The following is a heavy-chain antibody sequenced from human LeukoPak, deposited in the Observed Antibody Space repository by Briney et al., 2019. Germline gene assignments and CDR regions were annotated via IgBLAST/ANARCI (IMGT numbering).Heavy chain of an antibody. CDR1: GFTFSSYG. J-gene: IGHJ4*02. CDR2: IWYDGSNK. D-gene: IGHD3-3*01. CDR3: AKDFWSGYFDY. V-gene: IGHV3-33*06. Sequence: GGSLRLSCAASGFTFSSYGMHWVRQAPGKGLEWVAVIWYDGSNKYYADSVKGRFTISRDNSKNTLYLQMNSLRAGDTAVYYCAKDFWSGYFDYWGQGTLVTVSS.